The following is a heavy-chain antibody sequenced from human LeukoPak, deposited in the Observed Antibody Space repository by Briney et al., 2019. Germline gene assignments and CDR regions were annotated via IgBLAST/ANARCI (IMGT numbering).Heavy chain of an antibody. CDR2: ISAYNGNT. Sequence: ASVKVSCKASGYTFTSYGISWVRQAPGQGLEWMGWISAYNGNTNYAQKLQGRVTMTTDISTSTAYMELRSLTSDDTAVYYCARVGATVTRFADYWGQGTLVTVSS. CDR1: GYTFTSYG. D-gene: IGHD1-26*01. V-gene: IGHV1-18*01. CDR3: ARVGATVTRFADY. J-gene: IGHJ4*02.